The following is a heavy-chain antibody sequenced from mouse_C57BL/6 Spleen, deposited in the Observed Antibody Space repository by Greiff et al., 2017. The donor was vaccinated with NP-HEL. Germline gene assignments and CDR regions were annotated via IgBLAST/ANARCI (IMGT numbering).Heavy chain of an antibody. J-gene: IGHJ4*01. CDR3: ASRGRYYAMDY. V-gene: IGHV1-69*01. CDR1: GYTFTSYW. CDR2: IDPSDSYT. Sequence: QVQLQQPGAELVMPGASVKLSCKASGYTFTSYWMHWVKQRPGQGLEWIGEIDPSDSYTNYNQKFKGKSTLTVDKSSSTAYMQLSSLTSEDSAVYYCASRGRYYAMDYWGQGTSVTVSS. D-gene: IGHD3-3*01.